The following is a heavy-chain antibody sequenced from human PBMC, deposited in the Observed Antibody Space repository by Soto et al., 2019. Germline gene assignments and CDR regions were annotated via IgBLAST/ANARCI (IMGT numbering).Heavy chain of an antibody. J-gene: IGHJ4*02. V-gene: IGHV3-74*01. CDR2: ISTDGSTT. CDR1: GFTFSSSW. Sequence: GGSLRLSCAASGFTFSSSWMRWVRHAPGKGLVWVSRISTDGSTTNYADSVKGRFTISRDNAKSTLYLQMNSLRVEDTAVYYCLSYNWNDAGHWGQGTLVTVSS. D-gene: IGHD1-1*01. CDR3: LSYNWNDAGH.